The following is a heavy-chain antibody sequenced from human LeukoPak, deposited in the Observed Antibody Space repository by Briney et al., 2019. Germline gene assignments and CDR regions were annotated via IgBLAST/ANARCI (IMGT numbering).Heavy chain of an antibody. CDR2: IKSKTDGGTT. Sequence: PGGSLRLSCAASGFTFSNAWMSWVRQAPGKGLEWVGRIKSKTDGGTTDYAAPVKSRFTISRDDSKNTLYLQMNSLKTEDTAVYYCTTEIASTGFDYWGQGTLVTVSS. J-gene: IGHJ4*02. D-gene: IGHD1-14*01. V-gene: IGHV3-15*01. CDR1: GFTFSNAW. CDR3: TTEIASTGFDY.